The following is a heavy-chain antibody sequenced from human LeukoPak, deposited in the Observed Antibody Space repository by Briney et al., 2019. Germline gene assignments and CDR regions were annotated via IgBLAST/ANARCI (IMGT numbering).Heavy chain of an antibody. Sequence: PSETLSLTCTVSGDSISSSTDYCQWIRRPPGKGLAWIGNFYYNKYSHYNPSLKSQVTISVDTSKNQFSLKLTSLPAADTAVYYCAGALDGDFVFYMDAWGKGTTVTVSS. CDR1: GDSISSSTDY. CDR3: AGALDGDFVFYMDA. D-gene: IGHD4-17*01. J-gene: IGHJ6*03. CDR2: FYYNKYS. V-gene: IGHV4-39*02.